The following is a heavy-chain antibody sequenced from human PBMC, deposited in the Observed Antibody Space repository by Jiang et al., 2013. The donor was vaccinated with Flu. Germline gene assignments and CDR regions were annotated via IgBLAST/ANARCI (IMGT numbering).Heavy chain of an antibody. D-gene: IGHD5-24*01. J-gene: IGHJ4*02. CDR2: INPSGGST. Sequence: IINPSGGSTSYAQKFQGRVTMTRDTSTSTVYMELSSLRSEDTAVYYCARDLGYNFDYWGQGTLVTVSS. V-gene: IGHV1-46*01. CDR3: ARDLGYNFDY.